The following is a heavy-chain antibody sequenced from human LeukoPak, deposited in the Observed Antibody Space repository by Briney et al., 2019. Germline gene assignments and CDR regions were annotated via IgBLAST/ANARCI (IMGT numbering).Heavy chain of an antibody. CDR2: IIPIFGTA. V-gene: IGHV1-69*13. D-gene: IGHD3-3*01. Sequence: SVKVSCKASGGTFSSYAISWVRQAPGQGLEWMGGIIPIFGTANYAQKFQGRATITADESTSTAYMELSSLRSEDTAVYYCARDLVSPGDFWSGRAYAFDIWGQGTMVTVSS. J-gene: IGHJ3*02. CDR3: ARDLVSPGDFWSGRAYAFDI. CDR1: GGTFSSYA.